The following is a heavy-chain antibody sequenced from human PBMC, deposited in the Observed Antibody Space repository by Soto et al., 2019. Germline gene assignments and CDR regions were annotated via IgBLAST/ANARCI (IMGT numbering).Heavy chain of an antibody. D-gene: IGHD6-19*01. J-gene: IGHJ6*02. CDR3: AKVRYSSPIGYYYGLDF. CDR2: IIPIFGTA. V-gene: IGHV1-69*13. CDR1: RVAFSKFI. Sequence: RASVKVSCKASRVAFSKFIVTWVRQAPGLGLEWVGGIIPIFGTANYAQKFQGRVTITADESTSTSYMEVNNLRSEDTAVYYCAKVRYSSPIGYYYGLDFWRHGTTATVSS.